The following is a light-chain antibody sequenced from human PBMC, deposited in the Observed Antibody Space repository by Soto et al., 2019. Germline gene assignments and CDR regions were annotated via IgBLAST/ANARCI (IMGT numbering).Light chain of an antibody. Sequence: EIVMTQSPATLSVSPGERATLSCRASQSVSSNLAWYQQKLGQAPRLLIYGASTRATGIPARFSGSGSGTEXXLTXSSLQSEDFAVYYCQQYNNWPLTFGGGTKVEIK. CDR1: QSVSSN. CDR3: QQYNNWPLT. CDR2: GAS. J-gene: IGKJ4*01. V-gene: IGKV3-15*01.